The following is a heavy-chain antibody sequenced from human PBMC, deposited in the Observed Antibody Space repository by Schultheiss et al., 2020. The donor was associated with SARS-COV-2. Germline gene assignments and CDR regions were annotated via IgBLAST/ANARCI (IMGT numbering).Heavy chain of an antibody. CDR3: AKARESSRVGTNWFDP. J-gene: IGHJ5*02. Sequence: GESLKISCAASGFTFSTFEMNWVRQAPGKGLEWVSYISSSGSTIYYADSVKGRFTISRDNAKNSLYLQMNSLRAEDTAVYYCAKARESSRVGTNWFDPWGQGTLVTVSS. V-gene: IGHV3-48*03. CDR2: ISSSGSTI. D-gene: IGHD3-10*01. CDR1: GFTFSTFE.